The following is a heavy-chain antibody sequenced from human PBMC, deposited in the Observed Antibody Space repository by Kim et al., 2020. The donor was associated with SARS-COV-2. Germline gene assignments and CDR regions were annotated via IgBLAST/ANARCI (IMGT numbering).Heavy chain of an antibody. J-gene: IGHJ4*02. CDR1: GFTFGDYA. CDR2: IRSKAYGGTT. D-gene: IGHD6-13*01. CDR3: TRDGGPISSSWQRYYFDY. Sequence: GGSLRLSCTASGFTFGDYAMSWFRQAPGKGLEWVGFIRSKAYGGTTEYAASVKGRFTISRDDSKSIAYLQMNSLKTEDTAVYYCTRDGGPISSSWQRYYFDYWGQGTLVTVSS. V-gene: IGHV3-49*03.